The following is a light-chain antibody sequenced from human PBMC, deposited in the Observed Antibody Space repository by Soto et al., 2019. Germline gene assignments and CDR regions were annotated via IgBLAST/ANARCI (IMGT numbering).Light chain of an antibody. CDR2: XXX. Sequence: QSALTQPASVSGSPGQSITISCTGTSSDVGGYNYVSWYQQHPGKAPKLXIXXXXXXXXGVXNRFSCSKSGNTAALTISXXXXXXXXXXXCSSYTSSSTLVVFGGGTKLTVL. V-gene: IGLV2-14*01. CDR1: SSDVGGYNY. J-gene: IGLJ2*01. CDR3: SSYTSSSTLVV.